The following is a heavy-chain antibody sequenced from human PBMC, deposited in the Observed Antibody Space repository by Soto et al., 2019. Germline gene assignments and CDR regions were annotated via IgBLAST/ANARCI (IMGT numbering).Heavy chain of an antibody. J-gene: IGHJ6*03. Sequence: GGSLRLSCAASGFTFSSYGMHWVRQAPGKGLEWVAVIWYDGSNKYYADSVKGRFTISRDNSKNTLYLQMNSLRAEDTAVYYCARDNIASGYDRDLYYYYMDVWGKGTTVTVSS. V-gene: IGHV3-33*01. D-gene: IGHD5-12*01. CDR1: GFTFSSYG. CDR2: IWYDGSNK. CDR3: ARDNIASGYDRDLYYYYMDV.